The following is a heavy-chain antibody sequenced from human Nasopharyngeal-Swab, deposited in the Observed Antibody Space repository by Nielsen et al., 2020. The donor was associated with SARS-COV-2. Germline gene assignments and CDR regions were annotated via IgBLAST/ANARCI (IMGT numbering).Heavy chain of an antibody. V-gene: IGHV1-69*13. CDR1: RWTFIRHG. CDR2: NIPIFGTA. CDR3: ARGTVDIVSTVRPYTY. D-gene: IGHD5/OR15-5a*01. J-gene: IGHJ4*02. Sequence: SVHVSCQPSRWTFIRHGISRVRQPPGYPLEWMGGNIPIFGTANYAQKFQGRVTITADESTSTVYMELSSLRSEDTAIYYCARGTVDIVSTVRPYTYWGQGTLVTVAS.